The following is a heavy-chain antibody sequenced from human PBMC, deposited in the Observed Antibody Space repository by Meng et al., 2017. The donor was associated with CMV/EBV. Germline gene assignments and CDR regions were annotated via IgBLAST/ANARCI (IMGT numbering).Heavy chain of an antibody. CDR1: GGSISSYY. Sequence: SETLSLTCTVSGGSISSYYWSWIRQPPGKGLEWIGYIYYSGSTYYNPSLKSRVTISVDTSKNQFSLRLSSVTAADTAVYYCARHTGVYYDSSSLVDDAFDIWGQGTMVTVSS. D-gene: IGHD3-22*01. V-gene: IGHV4-59*01. CDR3: ARHTGVYYDSSSLVDDAFDI. CDR2: IYYSGST. J-gene: IGHJ3*02.